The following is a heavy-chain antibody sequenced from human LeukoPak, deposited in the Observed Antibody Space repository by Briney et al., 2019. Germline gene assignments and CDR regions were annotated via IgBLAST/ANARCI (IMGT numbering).Heavy chain of an antibody. V-gene: IGHV4-59*01. CDR1: GGSISSYY. Sequence: SGTLSLTCTVSGGSISSYYWSWIRQPPGKGLEWIGYIYYSGSTNYNPSLKSRVTISVDTSKNQFSLKLSSVTAADTAVYYCARDQGGYYGSWGQGTLVTVSS. CDR2: IYYSGST. D-gene: IGHD3-10*01. CDR3: ARDQGGYYGS. J-gene: IGHJ4*02.